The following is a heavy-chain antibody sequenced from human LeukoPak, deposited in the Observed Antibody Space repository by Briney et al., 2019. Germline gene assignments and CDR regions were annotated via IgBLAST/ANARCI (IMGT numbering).Heavy chain of an antibody. CDR3: ASFEYYYYYGMDV. J-gene: IGHJ6*02. V-gene: IGHV3-53*01. CDR2: IYSGGST. CDR1: GFTFSSYA. Sequence: PGGSLRLSCAASGFTFSSYAMSWVRQAPGKGLEWVSVIYSGGSTYYADSVKGRFTISRDNSKNTLYLQMNSLRAEDTAVYYCASFEYYYYYGMDVWGQGTTVTVSS.